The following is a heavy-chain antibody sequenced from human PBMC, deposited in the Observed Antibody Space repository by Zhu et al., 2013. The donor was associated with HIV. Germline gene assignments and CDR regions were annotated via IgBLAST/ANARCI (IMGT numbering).Heavy chain of an antibody. CDR3: ARDLRLTAFNYADGRNYYYVFCII. Sequence: QVQLVQSGAEVKKPGASLKVSCKASGYTFTSFGISWVRQAPGQGLEWMGWISPYNGNTHYAQNVQGRVTMTADTSTTTAYMELSRLRFDDTAVYFCARDLRLTAFNYADGRNYYYVFCIIWGQGTMVTVSS. CDR2: ISPYNGNT. CDR1: GYTFTSFG. V-gene: IGHV1-18*01. D-gene: IGHD3-10*02. J-gene: IGHJ3*02.